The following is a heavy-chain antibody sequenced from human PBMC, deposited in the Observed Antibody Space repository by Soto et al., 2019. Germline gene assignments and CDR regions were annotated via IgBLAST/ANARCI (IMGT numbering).Heavy chain of an antibody. CDR3: AINDIVLMVYANDY. D-gene: IGHD2-8*01. Sequence: QLQLQESGPGLVKPSETLSLTCAVSGGSISSSSYYWGWIRQAPGKAMEGIGSIYYSGSTYSNPSLQRRFTKSLDSSMNQCSLQRSSVTAADTAVYYCAINDIVLMVYANDYWGQGTLFTVSS. CDR1: GGSISSSSYY. CDR2: IYYSGST. J-gene: IGHJ4*02. V-gene: IGHV4-39*01.